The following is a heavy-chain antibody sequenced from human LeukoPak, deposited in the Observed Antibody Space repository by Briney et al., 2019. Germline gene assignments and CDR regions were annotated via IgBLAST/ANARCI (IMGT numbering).Heavy chain of an antibody. J-gene: IGHJ4*02. CDR3: ARIYSGYDLSGVGIDY. CDR2: IYTSGST. Sequence: SETLSLTCTVSGGSISSGSYYWSWIRQPAGKGLEWIGRIYTSGSTNYNPSLKSRVTISVGTSKNQFSLKLSSVTAADTAVYYCARIYSGYDLSGVGIDYWGQGTLVTVSS. CDR1: GGSISSGSYY. D-gene: IGHD5-12*01. V-gene: IGHV4-61*02.